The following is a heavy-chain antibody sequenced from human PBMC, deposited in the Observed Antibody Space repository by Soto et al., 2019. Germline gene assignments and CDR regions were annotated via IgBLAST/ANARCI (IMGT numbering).Heavy chain of an antibody. CDR2: ISAYNGNT. CDR1: GYTFTSYG. J-gene: IGHJ5*02. Sequence: ASVKVSCKASGYTFTSYGISWVRQAPGQGPEWMGWISAYNGNTNYAQKLQGRVTMTTDTSTSTAYMELRSLRSDDTAVYYCARDLCNGYNSNWFDPWGQGTLLTVSS. D-gene: IGHD1-20*01. CDR3: ARDLCNGYNSNWFDP. V-gene: IGHV1-18*01.